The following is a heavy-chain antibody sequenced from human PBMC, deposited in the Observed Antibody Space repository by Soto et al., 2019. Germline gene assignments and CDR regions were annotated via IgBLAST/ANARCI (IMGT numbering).Heavy chain of an antibody. CDR1: GYTFTSYY. D-gene: IGHD3-16*02. CDR2: INPSGGST. V-gene: IGHV1-46*01. CDR3: ARDLPNTRVIDTFDY. Sequence: ASVKVSCKASGYTFTSYYMHWVRQAPGQGLEWMGIINPSGGSTSYAQKFQGRVTMTRDTSTSTVYMELSSLRSEDTAVCYCARDLPNTRVIDTFDYWGQGTLVTVSS. J-gene: IGHJ4*02.